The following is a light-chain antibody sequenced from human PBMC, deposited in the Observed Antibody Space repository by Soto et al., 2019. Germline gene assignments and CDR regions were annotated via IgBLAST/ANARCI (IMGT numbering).Light chain of an antibody. J-gene: IGKJ5*01. CDR2: GAF. CDR3: QQHESCIT. CDR1: QSLSSSY. V-gene: IGKV3-20*01. Sequence: DIVLAQYQVILFLSPGXXAALSCRASQSLSSSYFAWYRHKPCQGPRLLIYGAFTRATGIRDRFTGSGYGTDLTLHISSLERADFAVYYCQQHESCITFGQGT.